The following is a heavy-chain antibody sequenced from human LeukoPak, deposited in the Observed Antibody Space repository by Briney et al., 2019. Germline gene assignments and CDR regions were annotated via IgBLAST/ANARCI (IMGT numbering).Heavy chain of an antibody. D-gene: IGHD3-22*01. CDR3: AKGLGYYDSSGFDY. CDR1: GFTFSSYA. Sequence: GGSLRLSCAASGFTFSSYAMHWVRQAPGKGLEWVAVISYDGSNKYYADSVKGRFTISRDNSKNTLYLQMNSLRAEDTAVYYCAKGLGYYDSSGFDYWGQGTLVTVSS. J-gene: IGHJ4*02. CDR2: ISYDGSNK. V-gene: IGHV3-30*04.